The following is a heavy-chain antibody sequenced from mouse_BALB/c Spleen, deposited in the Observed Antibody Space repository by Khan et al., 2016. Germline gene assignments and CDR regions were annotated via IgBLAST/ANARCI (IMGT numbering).Heavy chain of an antibody. CDR2: ILPGSGST. J-gene: IGHJ2*02. CDR1: GYTFSSYW. CDR3: ARTDRRVYWDN. V-gene: IGHV1-9*01. Sequence: QVQLQQSGAELMKPGASVKLSCKATGYTFSSYWIDWVKQRPGHGLEWIGEILPGSGSTNYNAKFRGKATFTAATSSNTASMQLSSLTSEDSAVPCCARTDRRVYWDNWGQGTSVTVSS. D-gene: IGHD4-1*01.